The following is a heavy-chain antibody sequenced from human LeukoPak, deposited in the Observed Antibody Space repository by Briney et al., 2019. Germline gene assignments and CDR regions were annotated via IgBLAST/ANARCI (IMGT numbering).Heavy chain of an antibody. CDR3: VRDIREYDF. CDR2: INSGGTVT. Sequence: GGSLRLSCAASGFTFSDFWMHWVRQAPGKGLVWVSRINSGGTVTNYADSVKGRLTISRDNAKNTVLLQMNNLGAEDTAVYYCVRDIREYDFWGQGTLVTVSS. J-gene: IGHJ4*02. V-gene: IGHV3-74*01. CDR1: GFTFSDFW. D-gene: IGHD2/OR15-2a*01.